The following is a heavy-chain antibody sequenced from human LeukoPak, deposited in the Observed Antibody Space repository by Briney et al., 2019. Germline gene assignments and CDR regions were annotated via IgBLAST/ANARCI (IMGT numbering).Heavy chain of an antibody. D-gene: IGHD3-22*01. CDR2: IYYSGST. V-gene: IGHV4-31*03. J-gene: IGHJ4*02. CDR1: GGSISSGGYY. CDR3: ARSSSSYYYDSSGYYYPFDY. Sequence: SETLSLTRTVSGGSISSGGYYWSWIRQHPGKGLEWIGYIYYSGSTYYNPSLKSRVTISVDTSKNQFSLKLSSVTAADTAVYYCARSSSSYYYDSSGYYYPFDYWGQGTLVTVSS.